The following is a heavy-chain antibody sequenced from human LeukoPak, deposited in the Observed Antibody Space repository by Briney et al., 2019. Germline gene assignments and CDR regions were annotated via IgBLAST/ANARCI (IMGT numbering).Heavy chain of an antibody. CDR1: GFTFSSFG. V-gene: IGHV3-30*02. D-gene: IGHD7-27*01. Sequence: PGGSLRLSCEASGFTFSSFGMHWVRQAPGKGLEWVAFIRRDGDVIYYADSVKGRFTISRDNAKNSLYLQMNSLRAEDTAVYYCARDPKLGSRGSAFDIWGQGTMVTVSS. CDR2: IRRDGDVI. CDR3: ARDPKLGSRGSAFDI. J-gene: IGHJ3*02.